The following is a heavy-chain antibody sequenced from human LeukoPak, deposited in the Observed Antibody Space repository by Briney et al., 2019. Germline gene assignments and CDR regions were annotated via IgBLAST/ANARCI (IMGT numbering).Heavy chain of an antibody. V-gene: IGHV3-7*01. CDR3: ARDRIAIDTDAFDI. D-gene: IGHD6-13*01. J-gene: IGHJ3*02. CDR2: IKQDGSEK. CDR1: GFPFSHYW. Sequence: GGSLRLSCAVSGFPFSHYWMSWVRQAPGKGLEWVANIKQDGSEKYYVDSVKGRFTISRDNAKNSLYLQMNSLRAEDTAVYYCARDRIAIDTDAFDIWGQGTMVTVSS.